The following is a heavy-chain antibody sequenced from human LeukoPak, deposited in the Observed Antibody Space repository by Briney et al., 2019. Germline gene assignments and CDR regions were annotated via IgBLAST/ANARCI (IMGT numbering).Heavy chain of an antibody. J-gene: IGHJ4*02. D-gene: IGHD6-13*01. CDR3: ARAGPSSSWHQFDY. V-gene: IGHV4-39*01. CDR1: GGSISSSSYY. CDR2: IYYSGST. Sequence: PSETLSLTCTVSGGSISSSSYYWGWIRQPPGKGLEWIGSIYYSGSTYYNPSLKSRVTISVDTSKNRFSLKLSSVTAADTAVYYCARAGPSSSWHQFDYWGQGTLVTVSS.